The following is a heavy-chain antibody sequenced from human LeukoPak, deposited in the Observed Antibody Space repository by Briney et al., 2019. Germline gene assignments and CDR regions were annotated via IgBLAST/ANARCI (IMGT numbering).Heavy chain of an antibody. D-gene: IGHD5/OR15-5a*01. V-gene: IGHV1-2*02. J-gene: IGHJ4*02. CDR1: GYTFTDYY. CDR2: INPNSGGT. Sequence: ASVKVSCKASGYTFTDYYMHWVRQAPGQGLEWMGWINPNSGGTNYAHKFQGRVSMTRDTSISTAYMELNWLTSDDTAVYCCARGGLYDNRGTIDYWGQGTLVTVSS. CDR3: ARGGLYDNRGTIDY.